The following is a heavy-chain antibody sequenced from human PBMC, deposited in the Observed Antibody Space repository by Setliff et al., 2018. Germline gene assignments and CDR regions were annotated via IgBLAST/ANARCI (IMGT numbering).Heavy chain of an antibody. CDR1: VFPFSDYY. V-gene: IGHV3-11*04. D-gene: IGHD3-22*01. Sequence: GGSLRLSCAASVFPFSDYYMTWIRQAPGKGLECISYTSNPGITTYYADSVKGRFTFSRDNAKKSLYLQMNSLRAGDTATYYCVRVSKDYDSNGLYGFDIWGQGTMVTVSS. J-gene: IGHJ3*02. CDR3: VRVSKDYDSNGLYGFDI. CDR2: TSNPGITT.